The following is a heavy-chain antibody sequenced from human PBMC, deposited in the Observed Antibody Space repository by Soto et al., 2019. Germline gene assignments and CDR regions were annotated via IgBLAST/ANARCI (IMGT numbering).Heavy chain of an antibody. CDR2: IDPSDSYT. Sequence: PXESLKTSFKGFGYSFTSYWISWVRQIPGKGLEWMGRIDPSDSYTNYSPSFQGHVTISADKSISTAYLQWSSLKASDTAMYYCASSRNWNYVNWFDPWGQGTLVTVSS. V-gene: IGHV5-10-1*01. D-gene: IGHD1-7*01. J-gene: IGHJ5*02. CDR3: ASSRNWNYVNWFDP. CDR1: GYSFTSYW.